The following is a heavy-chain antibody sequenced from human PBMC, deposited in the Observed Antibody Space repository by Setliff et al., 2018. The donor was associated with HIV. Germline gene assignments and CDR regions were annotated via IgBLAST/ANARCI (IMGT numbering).Heavy chain of an antibody. V-gene: IGHV1-3*01. CDR3: AKDGPTVIEGSYMDV. CDR1: GYTFTSYA. D-gene: IGHD4-4*01. CDR2: INAGNGNT. J-gene: IGHJ6*03. Sequence: ASVKVSCKASGYTFTSYAMHWVRQAPGQRLEWMGWINAGNGNTKYSQKFQGRVTITADESTSTVYMEVSGLRFEDTAVYFCAKDGPTVIEGSYMDVWGKGTTVTVSS.